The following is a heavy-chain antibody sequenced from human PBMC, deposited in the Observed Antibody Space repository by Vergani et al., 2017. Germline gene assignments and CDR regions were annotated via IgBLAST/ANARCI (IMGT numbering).Heavy chain of an antibody. CDR1: GYSLTELT. J-gene: IGHJ4*02. D-gene: IGHD3-22*01. V-gene: IGHV1-24*01. CDR2: FDPEHGEV. CDR3: AIVTHYYDSSGYYLDY. Sequence: QVQLVQSGSEVRKPGASVKVSCQVSGYSLTELTIHWVRQAPGKGLGWMGGFDPEHGEVTFAHHIQGRVTMTEDRSTDTAYMELSSLRPEDTALYYWAIVTHYYDSSGYYLDYWGQGTLGTGSS.